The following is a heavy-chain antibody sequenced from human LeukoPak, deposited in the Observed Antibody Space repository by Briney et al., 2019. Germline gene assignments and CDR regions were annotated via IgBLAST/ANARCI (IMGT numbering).Heavy chain of an antibody. V-gene: IGHV3-49*04. CDR1: GFSVSGIH. J-gene: IGHJ6*03. CDR2: IRSKAYGGTT. Sequence: GGSLRLSCTASGFSVSGIHMNWVRQAPGKGLEWVGFIRSKAYGGTTEYAASVKGRFTISRDDSKSIAYLQMNSLKTEDTAVYYCTRTIQLWLTAYYYYYMDVWGKGTTVTVSS. CDR3: TRTIQLWLTAYYYYYMDV. D-gene: IGHD5-18*01.